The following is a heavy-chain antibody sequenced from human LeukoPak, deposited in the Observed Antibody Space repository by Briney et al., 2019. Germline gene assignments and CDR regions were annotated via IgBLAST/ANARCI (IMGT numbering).Heavy chain of an antibody. CDR2: MNPNGGNT. Sequence: ASVKVSCKASGYTFTSYDINWVRQATGKGLEWMGWMNPNGGNTGYAQQFQGRVTMIRNTSISTAYMELSSLRSEDTAVYYCARSEIVVGPAYWGQGTLVTVSS. V-gene: IGHV1-8*01. CDR1: GYTFTSYD. D-gene: IGHD2-15*01. J-gene: IGHJ4*02. CDR3: ARSEIVVGPAY.